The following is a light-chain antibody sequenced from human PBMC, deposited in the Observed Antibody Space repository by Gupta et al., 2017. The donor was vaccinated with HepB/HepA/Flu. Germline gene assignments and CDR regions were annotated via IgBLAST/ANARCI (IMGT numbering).Light chain of an antibody. CDR2: KDT. V-gene: IGLV3-1*01. CDR3: QAWDSGTVV. Sequence: SYELTQPPSVSVSPGQTVSITCSGNKLGNKYAFWYQQKPGQPPVLVIYKDTERPSGIPERFSGSNSGNTATLTISGTQAMDEADYYCQAWDSGTVVFGGGTKLTVL. CDR1: KLGNKY. J-gene: IGLJ3*02.